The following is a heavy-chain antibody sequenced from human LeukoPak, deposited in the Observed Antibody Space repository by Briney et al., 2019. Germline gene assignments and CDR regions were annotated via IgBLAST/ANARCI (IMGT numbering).Heavy chain of an antibody. D-gene: IGHD4/OR15-4a*01. V-gene: IGHV3-74*01. J-gene: IGHJ6*02. CDR3: ARDRPTISYYYYYYGMGV. CDR2: INSDGSST. Sequence: PGGSLRLSCAASGFTFSSYWMHWVRQAPGKGLVWVSRINSDGSSTSYADSVKGRFTISRDNAKNTLYLQMNSLRAEDTAVYYCARDRPTISYYYYYYGMGVWGQGTTVTVSS. CDR1: GFTFSSYW.